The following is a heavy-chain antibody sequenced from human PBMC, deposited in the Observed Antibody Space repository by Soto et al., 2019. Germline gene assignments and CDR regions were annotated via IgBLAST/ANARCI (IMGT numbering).Heavy chain of an antibody. V-gene: IGHV3-33*01. Sequence: QVQLVESGGGVVQPGRSLRLSCAASGFTFSSYGMHWVRQAPGKGLEWVAVIWYDGSNKYYADSVKGRFTISRDNSKNTLYLQMNSLRAEDTAVYYCARDPEYSNSAYYYYGMDVWGQGTTVTVSS. CDR1: GFTFSSYG. D-gene: IGHD4-4*01. J-gene: IGHJ6*02. CDR2: IWYDGSNK. CDR3: ARDPEYSNSAYYYYGMDV.